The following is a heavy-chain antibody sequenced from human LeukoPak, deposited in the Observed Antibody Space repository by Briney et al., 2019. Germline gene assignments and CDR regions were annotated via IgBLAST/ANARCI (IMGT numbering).Heavy chain of an antibody. CDR1: GFAFSNYW. Sequence: PGGSLRLSCAASGFAFSNYWMHWVRQAPGKGLVWVSYIKSDGSSTSYADSVRGRFTISRDNAKNTLYLEMNSLRAEDTAVYYCARGPDTYGWYGWFDPWGQGTLVTVSS. CDR3: ARGPDTYGWYGWFDP. V-gene: IGHV3-74*01. J-gene: IGHJ5*02. CDR2: IKSDGSST. D-gene: IGHD6-19*01.